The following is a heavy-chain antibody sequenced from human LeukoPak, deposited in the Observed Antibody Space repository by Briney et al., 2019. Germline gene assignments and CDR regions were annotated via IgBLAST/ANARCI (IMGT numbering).Heavy chain of an antibody. D-gene: IGHD6-19*01. V-gene: IGHV1-18*01. CDR1: GYTFTSYG. J-gene: IGHJ4*02. CDR2: ISAYNGNT. Sequence: ASVTVSCTASGYTFTSYGISWVRQAPGQGLEWMGWISAYNGNTNYAQKLQGRVTMTTDTSTSTAYMELRSLRSDDTAVYYCASGARGGWYPPFDYWGQGTLVTVSS. CDR3: ASGARGGWYPPFDY.